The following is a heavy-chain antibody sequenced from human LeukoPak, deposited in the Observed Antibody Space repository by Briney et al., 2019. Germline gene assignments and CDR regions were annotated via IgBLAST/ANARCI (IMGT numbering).Heavy chain of an antibody. V-gene: IGHV1-8*01. D-gene: IGHD5-12*01. CDR2: MNPNSGNT. Sequence: ASVKVSCKASGYTLTSYDISWVRQATGQGLEWMGWMNPNSGNTGYAQKFQGRVTMTRNTSISTAYMELSSLRSEDTAVYYCAARGYSGYDDFDYWGQGTLVTVSS. J-gene: IGHJ4*02. CDR1: GYTLTSYD. CDR3: AARGYSGYDDFDY.